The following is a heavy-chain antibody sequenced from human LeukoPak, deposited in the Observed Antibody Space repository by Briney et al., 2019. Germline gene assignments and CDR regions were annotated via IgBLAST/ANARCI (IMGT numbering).Heavy chain of an antibody. CDR3: ARDEAVKGYYYYYYMDV. CDR1: GFTFSSYW. D-gene: IGHD2-15*01. J-gene: IGHJ6*03. Sequence: GGSLRLSCAASGFTFSSYWMSWVRQAPGKGLEWVANIKQDGSEKYYVDSVKGRFTISRDNAKNSLYLQMNSLRAEDTAVYYCARDEAVKGYYYYYYMDVWGKGTTVTVSS. V-gene: IGHV3-7*01. CDR2: IKQDGSEK.